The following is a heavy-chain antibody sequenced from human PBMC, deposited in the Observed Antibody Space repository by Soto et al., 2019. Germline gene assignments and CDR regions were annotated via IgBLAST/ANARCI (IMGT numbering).Heavy chain of an antibody. Sequence: ASVKVSCKASGYTFTSYGISWVRQAPGQGLEWMGWISAYNGNTNYAQKLQGRVTMTTDTSTSTAYMELRSLRSDDTAVYYCARVPHSDKYYDFWSGYYLEKNFDYWGQGTLVTVSS. J-gene: IGHJ4*02. CDR1: GYTFTSYG. CDR3: ARVPHSDKYYDFWSGYYLEKNFDY. V-gene: IGHV1-18*01. CDR2: ISAYNGNT. D-gene: IGHD3-3*01.